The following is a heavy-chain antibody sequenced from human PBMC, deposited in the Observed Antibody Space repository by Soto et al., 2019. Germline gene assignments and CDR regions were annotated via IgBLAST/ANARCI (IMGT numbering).Heavy chain of an antibody. J-gene: IGHJ4*02. CDR3: ARQIYDSDTGPNFQYYFDS. CDR2: IDPSDSQT. V-gene: IGHV5-10-1*01. CDR1: GCSFACYW. D-gene: IGHD3-22*01. Sequence: ECLTISCKGSGCSFACYWIPWVRQKPGKGLEWMGRIDPSDSQTYYSPSFRGHVTISVTKSITTVFLQWSSLRASDTAMYYCARQIYDSDTGPNFQYYFDSWGQGTPVTVSS.